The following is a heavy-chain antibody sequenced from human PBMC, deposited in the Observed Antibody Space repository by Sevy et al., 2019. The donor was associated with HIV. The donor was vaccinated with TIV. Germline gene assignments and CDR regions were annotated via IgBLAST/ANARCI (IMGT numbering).Heavy chain of an antibody. V-gene: IGHV4-39*02. CDR1: GGSVTSGDYS. Sequence: SEILSLTCTVSGGSVTSGDYSWGWFRQSPGKGLEWIGCIYNSEQTYYNPSLKSRVAISVDASQNLFSLKLTSGTAADTAVYYCALRLAASALFHPWGQGTLVTVSS. CDR3: ALRLAASALFHP. J-gene: IGHJ5*02. D-gene: IGHD6-13*01. CDR2: IYNSEQT.